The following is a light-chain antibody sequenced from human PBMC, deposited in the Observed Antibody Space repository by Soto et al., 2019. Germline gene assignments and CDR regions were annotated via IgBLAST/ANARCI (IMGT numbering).Light chain of an antibody. V-gene: IGKV2D-29*01. Sequence: EIVLTQTPLSLSVSTGQPASISCKSSESLLHGDGKTYLFCYLQKPGQPPQLLIYEVSNRHSGVPDRFSGSGSETDFIQKISQVEAEDVEVYYCLQTVRPPLFTFGPGTKVDI. CDR3: LQTVRPPLFT. J-gene: IGKJ3*01. CDR1: ESLLHGDGKTY. CDR2: EVS.